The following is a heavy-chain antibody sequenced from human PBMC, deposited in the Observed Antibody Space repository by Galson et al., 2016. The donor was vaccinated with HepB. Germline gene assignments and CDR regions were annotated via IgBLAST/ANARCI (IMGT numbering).Heavy chain of an antibody. J-gene: IGHJ4*02. V-gene: IGHV1-46*01. D-gene: IGHD6-6*01. CDR2: SNPRDGST. CDR3: ASSIAARPPFDY. CDR1: GYTFTYYS. Sequence: SVKVSCKASGYTFTYYSIHWVRQAPGQGLEWMGISNPRDGSTTYAQKFQGRFTVASDTPTRTLYMELSSLSSEDTAVYYCASSIAARPPFDYWGQGTLVTVSS.